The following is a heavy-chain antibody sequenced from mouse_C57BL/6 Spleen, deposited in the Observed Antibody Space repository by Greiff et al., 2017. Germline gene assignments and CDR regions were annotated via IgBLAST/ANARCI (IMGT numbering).Heavy chain of an antibody. Sequence: EVMLVESGGDLVKPGGSLKLSCAASGFTFSSYGMSWVRQTPDKRLEWVATISSGGSYTYSPDSVKGRFTISRDNAKNTLYLQMSSLKSEDTAMYYGARHSTSGAMDDWGQGTSVTVSS. CDR3: ARHSTSGAMDD. V-gene: IGHV5-6*01. CDR2: ISSGGSYT. D-gene: IGHD5-1*01. CDR1: GFTFSSYG. J-gene: IGHJ4*01.